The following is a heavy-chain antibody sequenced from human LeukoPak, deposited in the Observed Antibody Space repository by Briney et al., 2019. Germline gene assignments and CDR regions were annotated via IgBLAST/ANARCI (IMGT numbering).Heavy chain of an antibody. CDR2: ISACGTAI. V-gene: IGHV3-11*04. CDR3: ARDFGGTLDY. Sequence: GGTLRLSCAASGFTFSDYFMTWIRQAPGKGLEWLSGISACGTAIYYRDSLKGRFTISRDNAKNSLYLQMNSLRAEDTAVYYCARDFGGTLDYWGQGTLVTVSS. J-gene: IGHJ4*02. D-gene: IGHD4-23*01. CDR1: GFTFSDYF.